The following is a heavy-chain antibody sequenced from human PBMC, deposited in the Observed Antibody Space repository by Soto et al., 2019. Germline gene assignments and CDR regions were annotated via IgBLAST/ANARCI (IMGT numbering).Heavy chain of an antibody. CDR3: ATGLLRYYAY. CDR2: IKSKFDGETI. CDR1: GFIFSSYW. V-gene: IGHV3-15*01. D-gene: IGHD3-9*01. Sequence: GGSLRLSCAASGFIFSSYWMSWVRQAPGKGLEWVGRIKSKFDGETIDYAAPVKGRFTISRDDSKNIVYLQMNSLNTEDTAVYYCATGLLRYYAYWGHGTLVTVSS. J-gene: IGHJ4*01.